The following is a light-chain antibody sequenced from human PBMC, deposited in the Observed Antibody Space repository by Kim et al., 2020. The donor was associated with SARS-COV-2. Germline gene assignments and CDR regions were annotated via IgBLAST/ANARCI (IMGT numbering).Light chain of an antibody. J-gene: IGKJ1*01. CDR1: QDISRY. V-gene: IGKV1-39*01. CDR3: QQTYSASRT. Sequence: DIQMTQSPSSLSASVGDRVTITCRASQDISRYLNWYQQKPGKAPKLLIYTASSLQSGVPSRFTGSGSETDFTLIISSLQPEDFATYYCQQTYSASRTCGQGTKVDIK. CDR2: TAS.